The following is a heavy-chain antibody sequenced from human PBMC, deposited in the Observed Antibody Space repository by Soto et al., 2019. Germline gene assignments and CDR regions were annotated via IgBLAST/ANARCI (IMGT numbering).Heavy chain of an antibody. CDR2: LYHSGST. CDR1: GASINSVTYY. J-gene: IGHJ5*02. CDR3: ARCGGYCSGRSFFFSFDX. V-gene: IGHV4-39*02. Sequence: SETLSLTCTVSGASINSVTYYWGWIRQSPGKGLEVLGTLYHSGSTYYKPSLKSRLTLSVDTSRNHFSLKLNSVTAADTAVYYCARCGGYCSGRSFFFSFDXWGQGTLVTVSX. D-gene: IGHD2-8*02.